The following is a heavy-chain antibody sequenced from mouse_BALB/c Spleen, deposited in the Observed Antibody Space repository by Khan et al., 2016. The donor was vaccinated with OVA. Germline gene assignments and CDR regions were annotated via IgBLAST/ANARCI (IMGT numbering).Heavy chain of an antibody. D-gene: IGHD1-1*01. Sequence: QVQLQQSGPELVKPWTSVKMSCKASGYTFPDYVISWVKQRTGQGLEWIGEIYTGSGSTYYHGKFKGKATLTADKPSKTAYKQHSSLTSEDAPDYCCARNYDGASFAYGGQGTLVTVSA. CDR1: GYTFPDYV. V-gene: IGHV1-77*01. J-gene: IGHJ3*01. CDR3: ARNYDGASFAY. CDR2: IYTGSGST.